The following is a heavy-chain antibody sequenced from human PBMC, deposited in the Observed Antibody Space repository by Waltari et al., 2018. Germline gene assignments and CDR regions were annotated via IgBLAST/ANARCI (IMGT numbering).Heavy chain of an antibody. J-gene: IGHJ6*02. CDR2: ISSSSSYR. D-gene: IGHD2-15*01. V-gene: IGHV3-21*01. CDR1: GFTFSSYS. CDR3: ARDMGYCSGGSCYSRRGYGMDV. Sequence: EVQLVESGGGLVKPGGSLRLSCAASGFTFSSYSMNWVRQAPGKGLEWVSSISSSSSYRYYADSVKGRFTISRDNAKNSLYLQMNSLRAEDTAVYYCARDMGYCSGGSCYSRRGYGMDVWGQGTTVTVSS.